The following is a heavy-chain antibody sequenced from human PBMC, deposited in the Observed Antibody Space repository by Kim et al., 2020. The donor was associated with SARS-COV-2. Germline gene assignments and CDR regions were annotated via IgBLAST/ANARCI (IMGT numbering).Heavy chain of an antibody. J-gene: IGHJ6*02. CDR3: AREGDYCSGGSCYSSKYYYYGMDV. CDR1: GYTFTSYG. D-gene: IGHD2-15*01. V-gene: IGHV1-18*01. Sequence: ASVKVSCKASGYTFTSYGISWVRQAPGQGLEWMGWISAYNGNTNYAQKLQGRVTMTTDTSTSTAYMELRSLRSDDTAVYYCAREGDYCSGGSCYSSKYYYYGMDVWGQGTTVTVSS. CDR2: ISAYNGNT.